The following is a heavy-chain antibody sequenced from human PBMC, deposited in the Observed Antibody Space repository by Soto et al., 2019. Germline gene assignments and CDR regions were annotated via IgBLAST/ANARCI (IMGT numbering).Heavy chain of an antibody. CDR3: ASPYSSSWYRSDWFDP. D-gene: IGHD6-13*01. V-gene: IGHV3-11*01. CDR1: GFTFSDYY. CDR2: ISSSGSTI. Sequence: GGSLRLSCAASGFTFSDYYMSWIRQAPGKGLEWVSYISSSGSTIYYADSVKGRFTISRDNAKNSLYLQMNSLRAEDTAVYYCASPYSSSWYRSDWFDPWGQGTLVTVSS. J-gene: IGHJ5*02.